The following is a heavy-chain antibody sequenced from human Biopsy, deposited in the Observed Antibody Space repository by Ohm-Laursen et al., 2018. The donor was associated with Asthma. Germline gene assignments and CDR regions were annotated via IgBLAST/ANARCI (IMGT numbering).Heavy chain of an antibody. CDR2: ISGGGGLQ. CDR1: GFTFSSYA. CDR3: AKVASTYYYDSTGYPGVDY. J-gene: IGHJ4*02. V-gene: IGHV3-23*01. Sequence: SLRLSCSASGFTFSSYALTWVRQAPGQGLEWVSGISGGGGLQYYADSVKGRFTISRDNSKNTLYLQMNSLRAEDTARYYCAKVASTYYYDSTGYPGVDYWGQGTPVTVSS. D-gene: IGHD3-22*01.